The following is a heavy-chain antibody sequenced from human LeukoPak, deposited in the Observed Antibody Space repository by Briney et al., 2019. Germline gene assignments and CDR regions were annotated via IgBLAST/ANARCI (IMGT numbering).Heavy chain of an antibody. CDR3: ATGELGTFDY. CDR2: IYTSGST. CDR1: GGSISRYY. Sequence: SETLSLTCTVSGGSISRYYWSWIRQPPGKGLEWIGYIYTSGSTNYNPSLKSRVTISVDTSKNQFSLKLSSVTAADTAVYYCATGELGTFDYWGQGTLVTVSS. J-gene: IGHJ4*02. D-gene: IGHD6-6*01. V-gene: IGHV4-4*09.